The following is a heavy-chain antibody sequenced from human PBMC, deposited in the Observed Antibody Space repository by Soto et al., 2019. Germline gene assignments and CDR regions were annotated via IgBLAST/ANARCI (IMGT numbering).Heavy chain of an antibody. CDR3: ARATSHYAAGRYEGGYSYFDY. CDR1: GGSLSGYY. CDR2: INHSGSA. Sequence: QVQLQQWGSGLLKPSETLSLTCAVYGGSLSGYYWSWIRQSPGKGLEWIGQINHSGSANYHPPPKSRATXLPPXAXHESSLERSPVPAAATSVYYCARATSHYAAGRYEGGYSYFDYWGQGPLVPVSS. V-gene: IGHV4-34*01. D-gene: IGHD3-10*01. J-gene: IGHJ4*02.